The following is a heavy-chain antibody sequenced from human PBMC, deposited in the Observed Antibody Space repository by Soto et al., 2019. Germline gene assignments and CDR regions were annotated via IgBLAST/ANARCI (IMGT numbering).Heavy chain of an antibody. J-gene: IGHJ6*02. CDR1: GDSVTSHY. V-gene: IGHV4-59*02. CDR3: ASGKETIFGVVIRYYYYGMDV. D-gene: IGHD3-3*01. Sequence: SETLSLTCSFSGDSVTSHYLTWIRQSPEKGLEWIGYMHYTGFSHYNPSLKSRLTISVDRSKNQFTLQLTSVTVADTAVYYCASGKETIFGVVIRYYYYGMDVWGQGTTVTVSS. CDR2: MHYTGFS.